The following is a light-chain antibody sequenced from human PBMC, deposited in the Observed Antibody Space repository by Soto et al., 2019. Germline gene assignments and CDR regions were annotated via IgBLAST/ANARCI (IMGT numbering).Light chain of an antibody. V-gene: IGKV1-17*03. CDR2: TAS. J-gene: IGKJ5*01. CDR3: IQYYSYTLT. Sequence: DIQMTQSPSAMSASVGDRVTITCRASQGISNYLAWFPQHPGNVPKRLIYTASSLQRGLPSAFSRSGSGTEFTLTISSPQLEDFATNSCIQYYSYTLTFHQGTRRE. CDR1: QGISNY.